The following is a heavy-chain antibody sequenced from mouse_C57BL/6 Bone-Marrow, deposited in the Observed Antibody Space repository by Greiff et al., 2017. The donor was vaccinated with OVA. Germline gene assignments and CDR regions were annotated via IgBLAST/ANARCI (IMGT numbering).Heavy chain of an antibody. CDR3: ARTLYGNYHYFDY. Sequence: VQLQQSGPELVKPGASVKISCKASGYAFSSSWMNWVKQRPGKGLEWIGRIYPGDGDTNYNGKFKGKATLTADKSSSTAYMQLSSLTSEDSAVYFCARTLYGNYHYFDYWGQGTTLTVSS. D-gene: IGHD2-1*01. CDR2: IYPGDGDT. V-gene: IGHV1-82*01. J-gene: IGHJ2*01. CDR1: GYAFSSSW.